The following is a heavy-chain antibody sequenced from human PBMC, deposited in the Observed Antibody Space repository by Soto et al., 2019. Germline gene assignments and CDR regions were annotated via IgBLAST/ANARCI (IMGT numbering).Heavy chain of an antibody. CDR3: ARHRDNPPYYYYYYMDV. Sequence: QVQLQESGPGLVKPSETLSLTCTVSGGSISSYYWSWIRQPPGKGLEWIGYIYYSGSANYNPSLKSRVTISVDTSKNQFSLKLSSVTAADTAVYYCARHRDNPPYYYYYYMDVWGKGTTVTVSS. CDR1: GGSISSYY. J-gene: IGHJ6*03. V-gene: IGHV4-59*08. CDR2: IYYSGSA. D-gene: IGHD1-1*01.